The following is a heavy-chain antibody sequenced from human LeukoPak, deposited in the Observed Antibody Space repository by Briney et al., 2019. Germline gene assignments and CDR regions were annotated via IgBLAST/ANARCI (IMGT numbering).Heavy chain of an antibody. CDR3: ARGLRELYKTYWFDP. D-gene: IGHD1-1*01. J-gene: IGHJ5*02. CDR1: GGSFSGYY. V-gene: IGHV4-34*01. CDR2: INHSGST. Sequence: PSETLSLTCAVYGGSFSGYYWSWIRQPPGKGLEWIGEINHSGSTNYNPSLKSRVTISVDTSKNQFSLKLSSVTAADTAVYYCARGLRELYKTYWFDPWGQGTLVTVSS.